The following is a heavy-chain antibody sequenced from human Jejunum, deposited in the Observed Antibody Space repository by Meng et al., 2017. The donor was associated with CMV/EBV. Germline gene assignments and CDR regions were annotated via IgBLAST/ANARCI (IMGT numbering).Heavy chain of an antibody. V-gene: IGHV3-30*02. CDR1: GFTFSNYD. CDR3: AKRVFSSSWYFAFDM. D-gene: IGHD6-13*01. CDR2: IGFDGSDK. J-gene: IGHJ3*02. Sequence: GFTFSNYDLHWVRQAPGKGLEWVAFIGFDGSDKNYADSVKGRFTISRDNYDNMLYLQMKSLRGDDTARYYCAKRVFSSSWYFAFDMWGQGTMVTVSS.